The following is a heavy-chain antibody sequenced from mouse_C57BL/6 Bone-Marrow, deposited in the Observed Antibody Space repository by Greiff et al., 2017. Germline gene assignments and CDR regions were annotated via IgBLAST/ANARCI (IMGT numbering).Heavy chain of an antibody. J-gene: IGHJ3*01. CDR3: VRHGTPAWFAY. D-gene: IGHD4-1*01. CDR1: GFSFNTYA. V-gene: IGHV10-1*01. CDR2: IRSKSNNYAT. Sequence: EVKLMESGGGLVQPKGSLKLSCAASGFSFNTYAMNWVRQAPGKGLEWVARIRSKSNNYATYYADSVKDRFTISRDDSESMLYLQMNNLKTEDTAMYYCVRHGTPAWFAYWGQGTLVTVSA.